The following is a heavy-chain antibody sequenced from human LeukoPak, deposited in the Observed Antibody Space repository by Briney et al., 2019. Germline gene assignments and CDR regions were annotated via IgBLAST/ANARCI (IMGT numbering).Heavy chain of an antibody. V-gene: IGHV4-31*03. J-gene: IGHJ6*02. CDR2: IYYSGST. CDR1: GGSISSGGYY. Sequence: SETLSLTCTVSGGSISSGGYYWSWIRQHPGKGLEWIGYIYYSGSTYYNPSLKSRVTISVGTSKNQFSLKLSSVTAADTAVYYCARDFHCYGMDVWGQGTTVTVSS. CDR3: ARDFHCYGMDV.